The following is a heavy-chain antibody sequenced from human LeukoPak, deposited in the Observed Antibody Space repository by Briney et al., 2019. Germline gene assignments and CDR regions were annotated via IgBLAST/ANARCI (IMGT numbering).Heavy chain of an antibody. CDR1: GGSISSGGYY. J-gene: IGHJ4*02. V-gene: IGHV4-34*01. CDR2: INHSGST. D-gene: IGHD3-22*01. CDR3: ARGLASADITMIVVAPHFDY. Sequence: SETLSLTCAVSGGSISSGGYYWSWVRQPPGKGLEWIGEINHSGSTNYNPSLKSRVTISVDTSKNQFSLKLSSVTAADTAVYYCARGLASADITMIVVAPHFDYWGQGTLVTVSS.